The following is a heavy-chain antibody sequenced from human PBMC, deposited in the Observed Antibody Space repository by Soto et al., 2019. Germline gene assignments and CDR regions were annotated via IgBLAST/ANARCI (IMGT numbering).Heavy chain of an antibody. V-gene: IGHV1-69*12. J-gene: IGHJ5*02. CDR2: IIPIFGTA. D-gene: IGHD3-22*01. CDR3: ARDRGPSSGYYPYWFDP. Sequence: QVQLVQSGAEVKKPGSSVKVSCKASGGTFSSYAITWVRQAPGQGLEWMGGIIPIFGTANYAQTFQGRVTIPADESTSTAYMELSSLRSEDTAVYYCARDRGPSSGYYPYWFDPWGQGTLVTVSS. CDR1: GGTFSSYA.